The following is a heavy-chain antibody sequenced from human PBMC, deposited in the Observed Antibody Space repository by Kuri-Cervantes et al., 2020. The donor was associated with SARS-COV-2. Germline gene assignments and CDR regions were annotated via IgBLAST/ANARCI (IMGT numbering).Heavy chain of an antibody. CDR2: ISGSGGST. CDR1: GFTFSSYW. V-gene: IGHV3-23*01. D-gene: IGHD3-3*01. CDR3: AKETPSLRFFTYFDY. J-gene: IGHJ4*02. Sequence: GESLKISCAASGFTFSSYWMSWVHQAPGKGLEWVSAISGSGGSTYYADSVKGRFTISRDNSKNTLYLQMNSLRAEDTAVYYCAKETPSLRFFTYFDYWGQGTLVTVSS.